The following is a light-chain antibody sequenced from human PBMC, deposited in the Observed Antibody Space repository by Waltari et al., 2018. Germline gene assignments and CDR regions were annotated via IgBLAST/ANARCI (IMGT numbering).Light chain of an antibody. CDR1: QSISKW. J-gene: IGKJ4*01. CDR2: KAS. Sequence: DIPMTQSPSTLSASVGHRVILRCRASQSISKWLAWYQQKPGKAPKLLIYKASTLESGVPSRFSGSGSGTEFTLTISSLQPEDFATYYCQQYNSYSLLSFGGGTKVEIK. V-gene: IGKV1-5*03. CDR3: QQYNSYSLLS.